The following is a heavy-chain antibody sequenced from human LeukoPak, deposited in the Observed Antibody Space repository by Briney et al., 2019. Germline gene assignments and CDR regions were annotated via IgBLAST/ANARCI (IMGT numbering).Heavy chain of an antibody. Sequence: ASVKVSCKGSGDIFSNYGISWVRQAPGQGLEWLGWVSAHNVKTLFAQKVQGRITMTTDTSTNTAYMELRSLRPDDTAVYYCARDLSYASSIYRDFLYWGQGTLVTVSS. V-gene: IGHV1-18*01. CDR1: GDIFSNYG. D-gene: IGHD2-21*01. CDR2: VSAHNVKT. CDR3: ARDLSYASSIYRDFLY. J-gene: IGHJ1*01.